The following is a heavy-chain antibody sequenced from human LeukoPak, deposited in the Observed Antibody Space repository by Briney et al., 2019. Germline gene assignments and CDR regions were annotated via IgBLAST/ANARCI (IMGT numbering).Heavy chain of an antibody. CDR3: ASDLQDFDY. V-gene: IGHV3-21*01. CDR1: GFAFNTYT. J-gene: IGHJ4*02. Sequence: GGSLRLSCVASGFAFNTYTMNWVRQAPGKGLQWVSSIRSDSNYISYADSLKGRFTISRDNAKNSLYLQMHSLSAEDTAVYYCASDLQDFDYWGQGTLVIVSS. CDR2: IRSDSNYI.